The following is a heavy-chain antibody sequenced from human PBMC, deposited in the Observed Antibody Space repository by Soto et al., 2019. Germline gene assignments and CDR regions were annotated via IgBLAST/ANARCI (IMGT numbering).Heavy chain of an antibody. Sequence: ASVKVSCKASGYTLTSYGISWVRQAPGQGLEWMGGIIPIFGTANYAQKFQGRVTITADESTSTAYMELSSLRSEDTAVYYCATYQYYDFWSGPSEDYFDYWGQGTLVTVSS. CDR1: GYTLTSYG. D-gene: IGHD3-3*01. CDR3: ATYQYYDFWSGPSEDYFDY. J-gene: IGHJ4*02. CDR2: IIPIFGTA. V-gene: IGHV1-69*13.